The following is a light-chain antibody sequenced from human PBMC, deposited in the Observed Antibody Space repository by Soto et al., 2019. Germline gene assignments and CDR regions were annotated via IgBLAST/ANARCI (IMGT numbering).Light chain of an antibody. J-gene: IGKJ2*02. Sequence: EIVLTQSPGTLSSSLGERATLSCRASQSVSSSYLAWYQQKPGQATRLLIYGASSRATGIPDRFSGSGSGTDFTLTISRLQPEDFAVYYCQQYNRLQCTFGQGTKLEIK. CDR1: QSVSSSY. CDR2: GAS. V-gene: IGKV3-20*01. CDR3: QQYNRLQCT.